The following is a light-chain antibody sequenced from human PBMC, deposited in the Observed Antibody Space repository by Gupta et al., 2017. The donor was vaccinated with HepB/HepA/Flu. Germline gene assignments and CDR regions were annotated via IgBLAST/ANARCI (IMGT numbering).Light chain of an antibody. Sequence: EIVMTQSPATLSVSPGERATLSCRASQSVSSNLAWYQQKPGQAPRLLIYGASTRATGIPARFSGSRSGTEFTLTISSLQSEDFAVYYCQQENNWPITFGGGTKVEIK. J-gene: IGKJ4*01. CDR3: QQENNWPIT. V-gene: IGKV3-15*01. CDR2: GAS. CDR1: QSVSSN.